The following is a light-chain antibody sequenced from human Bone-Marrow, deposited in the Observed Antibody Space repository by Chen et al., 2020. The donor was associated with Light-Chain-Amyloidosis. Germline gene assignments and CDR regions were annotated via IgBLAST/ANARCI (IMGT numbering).Light chain of an antibody. V-gene: IGKV1-39*01. Sequence: DIQVTTSSSSLSASFGDRVTITCRTSQTISNYLNWYQQKPVTAPEVLFYTTSNLRSWVPSRFSVIGYATDFTLTIDGLHPEDFATYYCQQSYNRRPISFGQGS. J-gene: IGKJ2*01. CDR3: QQSYNRRPIS. CDR1: QTISNY. CDR2: TTS.